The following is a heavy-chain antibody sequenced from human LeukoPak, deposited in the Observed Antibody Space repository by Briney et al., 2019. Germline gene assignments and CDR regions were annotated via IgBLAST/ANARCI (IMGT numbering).Heavy chain of an antibody. CDR2: INSDGSST. Sequence: GGSLRLSCAASGFTFSSYWMHWVRQAPGKGLVWVSRINSDGSSTSYADSVKGRFTISRDNAKNTLYLQMNSLRAEDTAVYYCTRRAAAGTLNAFDIWGQGTMVTVSS. J-gene: IGHJ3*02. CDR3: TRRAAAGTLNAFDI. V-gene: IGHV3-74*01. D-gene: IGHD6-13*01. CDR1: GFTFSSYW.